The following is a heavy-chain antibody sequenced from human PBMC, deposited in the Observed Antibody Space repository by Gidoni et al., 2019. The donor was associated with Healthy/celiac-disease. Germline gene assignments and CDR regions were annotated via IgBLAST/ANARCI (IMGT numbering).Heavy chain of an antibody. CDR1: GFTFSSYA. D-gene: IGHD2-2*02. J-gene: IGHJ6*02. Sequence: EVQLLESGGGLVQPGGSLRLSCAASGFTFSSYAMSWVRQAPGKGLGWVSAISGGGGSTYYADAVKGRFTISRENSKNTLYLQRNSRRAEDTAVYYCAKEGPIVVVPAAINYYYYYGMDVWGQGTTVTVSS. CDR3: AKEGPIVVVPAAINYYYYYGMDV. V-gene: IGHV3-23*01. CDR2: ISGGGGST.